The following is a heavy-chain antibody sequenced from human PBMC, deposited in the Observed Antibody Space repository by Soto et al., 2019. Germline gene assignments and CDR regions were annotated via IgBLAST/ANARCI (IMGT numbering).Heavy chain of an antibody. CDR2: IFYIGST. Sequence: PSETLSLTCTVSGGSISSGGYYWSWIRQHPGKGLEWIGYIFYIGSTYYNPSLKSRVTISVDTSKNQFSLKLSSVTAADTAVYYCAREALMGGAFDIWGQGTMVTVSS. V-gene: IGHV4-31*03. J-gene: IGHJ3*02. CDR1: GGSISSGGYY. D-gene: IGHD2-8*01. CDR3: AREALMGGAFDI.